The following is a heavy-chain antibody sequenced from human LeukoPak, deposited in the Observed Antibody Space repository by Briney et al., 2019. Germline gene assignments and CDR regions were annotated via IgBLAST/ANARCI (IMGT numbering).Heavy chain of an antibody. V-gene: IGHV3-72*01. J-gene: IGHJ3*02. CDR3: TRDGGEGGNSAFDI. CDR1: GFTFSDYI. CDR2: IRRGANRYTT. Sequence: GGSLRLSCAASGFTFSDYILDWVRQAPGKGLEWVGRIRRGANRYTTEYAASVKGRFIISRDDSKNSLYLHMNSLKTEDTAVYHCTRDGGEGGNSAFDIWGRGTMVTVSS. D-gene: IGHD3-16*01.